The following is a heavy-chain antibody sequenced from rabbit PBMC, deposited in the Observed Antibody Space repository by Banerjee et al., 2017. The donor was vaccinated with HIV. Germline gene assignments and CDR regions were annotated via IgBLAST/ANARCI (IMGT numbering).Heavy chain of an antibody. CDR1: GFDFSSNA. CDR2: INTSSGNT. J-gene: IGHJ4*01. CDR3: ARDLAGVIGWNFGL. V-gene: IGHV1S40*01. Sequence: GGDLVKPGASLTLTCTASGFDFSSNAMCWVRQAPGKGLEWIACINTSSGNTVYATWAKGRFTISKTSWTTVTLQMTSLTAADTATYFCARDLAGVIGWNFGLWGPGTLVTVS. D-gene: IGHD4-1*01.